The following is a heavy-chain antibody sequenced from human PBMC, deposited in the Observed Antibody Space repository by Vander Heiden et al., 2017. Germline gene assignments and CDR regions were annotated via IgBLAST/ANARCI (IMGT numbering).Heavy chain of an antibody. CDR1: GFPFSSYA. Sequence: QVQLVESGGGGVQPGRSLRLSCAASGFPFSSYAMHWVRQAPGKGLEWVAVISYDGSNKYYADSVKGRFTISRDNSKNTLYLQMNSLRAEDTAVYYCARTSSSWYGWFDPWGQGTLVTVSS. CDR3: ARTSSSWYGWFDP. V-gene: IGHV3-30*01. CDR2: ISYDGSNK. D-gene: IGHD6-13*01. J-gene: IGHJ5*02.